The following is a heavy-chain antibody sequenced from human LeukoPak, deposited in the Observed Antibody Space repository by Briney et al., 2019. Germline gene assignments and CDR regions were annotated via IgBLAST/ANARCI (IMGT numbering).Heavy chain of an antibody. CDR2: IKSKTDGGTT. CDR3: ITVCCGGDWSVLGDAFVI. Sequence: GGSLRLSCAASGFTFSNAWMSWVRQAPGKGLEWVGRIKSKTDGGTTDYAAPVKGRFTISRDDSKNTLYLQMNSLKTEDTAVYYCITVCCGGDWSVLGDAFVIWGQGEMVTVSS. V-gene: IGHV3-15*01. D-gene: IGHD2-21*01. J-gene: IGHJ3*02. CDR1: GFTFSNAW.